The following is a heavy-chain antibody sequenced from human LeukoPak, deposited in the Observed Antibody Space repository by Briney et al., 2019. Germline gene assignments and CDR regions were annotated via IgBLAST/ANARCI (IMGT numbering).Heavy chain of an antibody. J-gene: IGHJ4*02. CDR3: NMYSGSYYNGY. Sequence: VASVKVSCKASGGTFSSYAISWVRQAPGQGLEWMGRIIPILGIANYAQKFQGRVTITADKSTSTAYMELSSLRSEDTAVYYCNMYSGSYYNGYWGRGTLVTVSS. CDR2: IIPILGIA. V-gene: IGHV1-69*04. CDR1: GGTFSSYA. D-gene: IGHD1-26*01.